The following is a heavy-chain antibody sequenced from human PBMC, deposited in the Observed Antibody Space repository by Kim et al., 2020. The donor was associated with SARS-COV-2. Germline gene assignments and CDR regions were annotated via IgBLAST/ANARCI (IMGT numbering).Heavy chain of an antibody. D-gene: IGHD3-16*02. V-gene: IGHV4-39*07. J-gene: IGHJ4*02. CDR1: GGSISSSSYY. Sequence: SETLSLTCTVSGGSISSSSYYWGWIRQPPGKGLEWIGSIYYSGSTYYNPSLKSRVTISVDTSKNQFSLKLSSVTAADTAVYYCARDDGSGSHYVWGSYRPPGFYFDYWGQGTLVTVSS. CDR3: ARDDGSGSHYVWGSYRPPGFYFDY. CDR2: IYYSGST.